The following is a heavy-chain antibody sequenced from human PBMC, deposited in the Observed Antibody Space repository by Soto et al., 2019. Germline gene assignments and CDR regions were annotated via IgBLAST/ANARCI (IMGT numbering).Heavy chain of an antibody. CDR3: TRRNDLDY. J-gene: IGHJ4*02. V-gene: IGHV3-49*03. Sequence: GGSLRLSCTAGGVSSGGCAMSWFRQAQGKGLEWVGFIRSKAYGGTTEYAASVKGRFTISRDDSKSIAYLQMNSLKTEDTAVYYCTRRNDLDYWGQGTLVTVSS. CDR2: IRSKAYGGTT. CDR1: GVSSGGCA.